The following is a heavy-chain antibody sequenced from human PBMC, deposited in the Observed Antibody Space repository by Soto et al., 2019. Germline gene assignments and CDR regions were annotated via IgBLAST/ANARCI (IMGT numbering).Heavy chain of an antibody. Sequence: QVQLQESGPGLVKPSQTLSLTCTVSGGSISSGGYYWSWLRQHPGKGLEWIGYIYYSGSTYYNPSLKSRVTISVDTSKNQFSLKLSSVTAADTAVYYCARSQTYDFWSGYYNAAPLDYWGQGTLVTVSS. D-gene: IGHD3-3*01. CDR1: GGSISSGGYY. J-gene: IGHJ4*02. V-gene: IGHV4-31*03. CDR2: IYYSGST. CDR3: ARSQTYDFWSGYYNAAPLDY.